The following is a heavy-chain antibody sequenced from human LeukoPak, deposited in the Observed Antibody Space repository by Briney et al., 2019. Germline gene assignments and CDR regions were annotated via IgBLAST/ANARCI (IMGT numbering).Heavy chain of an antibody. V-gene: IGHV1-18*01. Sequence: ASVKVSCKASGYTFTSYGISWVRQAPGQGLEWMGWISAYNGNTNYAQKLQGRVTMTTDTSTSTAYMELRSLRSDDPAVYYCARDVFYGSGSDLYYFDYWGQGTLVTVSS. CDR2: ISAYNGNT. CDR3: ARDVFYGSGSDLYYFDY. CDR1: GYTFTSYG. D-gene: IGHD3-10*01. J-gene: IGHJ4*02.